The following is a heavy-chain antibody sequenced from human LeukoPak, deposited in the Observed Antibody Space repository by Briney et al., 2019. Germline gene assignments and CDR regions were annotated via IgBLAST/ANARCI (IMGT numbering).Heavy chain of an antibody. CDR3: ASLNYYGSGSYYYYYYMDV. CDR2: IYHSGST. CDR1: GYSISSGYY. J-gene: IGHJ6*03. D-gene: IGHD3-10*01. Sequence: PSQTLSLTCAVSGYSISSGYYWGWIRQPPGKGLEWIGSIYHSGSTYYNPSLKSRVTISVDTSKNQFSLKLSSVTAADTAVYYCASLNYYGSGSYYYYYYMDVWGKGTTVTVSS. V-gene: IGHV4-38-2*01.